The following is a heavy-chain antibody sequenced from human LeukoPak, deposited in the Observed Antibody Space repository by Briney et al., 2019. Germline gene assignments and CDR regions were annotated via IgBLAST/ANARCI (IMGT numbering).Heavy chain of an antibody. J-gene: IGHJ4*02. V-gene: IGHV5-10-1*01. D-gene: IGHD2-2*01. Sequence: KGVESLKISCKGSGYSFTSYWISWVRQMPGKGLEWMGRIDPSDSYTNYSPSFQGHVTISADKSISTAYLQWSSLKASDTAMYYCARRCSSSSCPFEYWGQGTLVTVSS. CDR1: GYSFTSYW. CDR3: ARRCSSSSCPFEY. CDR2: IDPSDSYT.